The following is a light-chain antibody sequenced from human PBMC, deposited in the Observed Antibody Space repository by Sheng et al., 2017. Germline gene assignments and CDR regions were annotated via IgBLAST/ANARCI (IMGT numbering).Light chain of an antibody. CDR2: QDS. CDR3: QAWDSSTGDVV. CDR1: KLGDKY. Sequence: SYELTQPPSVSVSPGQTASITCSGDKLGDKYACWYQQKPGQSPVLVIYQDSKRPSGIPERFSGSNSGNTATLTISGTQAMDEADYYCQAWDSSTGDVVFGGGTKADRP. V-gene: IGLV3-1*01. J-gene: IGLJ2*01.